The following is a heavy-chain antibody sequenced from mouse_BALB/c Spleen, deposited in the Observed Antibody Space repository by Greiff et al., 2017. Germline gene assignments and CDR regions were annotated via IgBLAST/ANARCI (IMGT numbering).Heavy chain of an antibody. D-gene: IGHD1-1*01. V-gene: IGHV1-20*02. CDR1: GYSFTGYF. Sequence: EVQLQQSGPELVKPGASVKISCKASGYSFTGYFMNWVMQSHGKSLEWIGRINPYNGDTFYNQKFKGKATLTVDKSSSTAHMELRSLASEDSAVYYFAREGYYYDSSQAWFAYWGQGTLVTVSA. CDR2: INPYNGDT. J-gene: IGHJ3*01. CDR3: AREGYYYDSSQAWFAY.